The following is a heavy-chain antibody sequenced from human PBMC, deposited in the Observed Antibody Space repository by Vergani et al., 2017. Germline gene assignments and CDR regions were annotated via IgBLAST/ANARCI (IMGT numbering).Heavy chain of an antibody. D-gene: IGHD3-22*01. J-gene: IGHJ4*02. V-gene: IGHV3-23*01. CDR1: GFTFSNSA. Sequence: EVHLLESGGGLVQSGGSLRLSCAASGFTFSNSAVSWVRQAPGRGLAWVSSISGPGLSIYYADSVKGRFTISRDNSKNTLSLQMNSLAAEDTAIYYCAGPQGTSAYYYGGFDYWGQGILVTVSS. CDR2: ISGPGLSI. CDR3: AGPQGTSAYYYGGFDY.